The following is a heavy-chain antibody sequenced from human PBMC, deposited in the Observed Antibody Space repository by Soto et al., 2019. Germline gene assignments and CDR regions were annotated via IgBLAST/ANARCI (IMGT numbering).Heavy chain of an antibody. V-gene: IGHV4-59*01. Sequence: PSETVSLTCTVSGDSLDYYYWSWIRQPPGKGLERIGGVSDSGRTNYNPSRRIRVTISVDTSKNQFSLKLNSVTAADTAVYYCARDSTTWFPYYGIDVWGQGTTVT. CDR2: VSDSGRT. D-gene: IGHD2-2*01. CDR3: ARDSTTWFPYYGIDV. CDR1: GDSLDYYY. J-gene: IGHJ6*02.